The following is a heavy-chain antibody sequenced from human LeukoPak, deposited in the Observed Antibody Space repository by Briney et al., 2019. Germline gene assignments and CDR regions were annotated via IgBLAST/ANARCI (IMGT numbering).Heavy chain of an antibody. V-gene: IGHV3-23*01. Sequence: GGSLRLSCAASGFTFSSYAMNWVRQAPGKGLEWVSAISAAGGSTYYADSVKGRFTISTDNSKNTLYLQMNSLRTEDTAVYYCAKGGPGGGWYYFGYWGQGTLVTVSS. CDR1: GFTFSSYA. CDR3: AKGGPGGGWYYFGY. D-gene: IGHD6-19*01. J-gene: IGHJ4*02. CDR2: ISAAGGST.